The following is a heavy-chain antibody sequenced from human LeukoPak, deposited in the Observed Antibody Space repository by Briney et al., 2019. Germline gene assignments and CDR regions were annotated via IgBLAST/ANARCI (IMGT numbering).Heavy chain of an antibody. V-gene: IGHV3-23*01. D-gene: IGHD2-21*02. CDR2: IGSSGAYT. Sequence: RGCRRLSCAPPGFRFSNYAMNWVRQTPGGGLEWVASIGSSGAYTNQADSVQGRLTISRDNSKNTLYLQMTTLRVEDTALYYCARDRGGENCGGDCYSAFDPWGQGTLVTASS. J-gene: IGHJ5*02. CDR1: GFRFSNYA. CDR3: ARDRGGENCGGDCYSAFDP.